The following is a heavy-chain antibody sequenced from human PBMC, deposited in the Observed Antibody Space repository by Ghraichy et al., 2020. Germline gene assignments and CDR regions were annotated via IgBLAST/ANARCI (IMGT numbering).Heavy chain of an antibody. J-gene: IGHJ5*02. D-gene: IGHD1-7*01. V-gene: IGHV3-9*01. CDR2: ISWNSGSI. Sequence: GGSLRLSCAASGFTFDDYAMHWVRQAPGKGLEWVSGISWNSGSIGYADSVKGRFTISRDNAKNSLYLQMNSLRAEDTALYYCAKEGLELRFMHWFDPWGQGTLVTVSS. CDR1: GFTFDDYA. CDR3: AKEGLELRFMHWFDP.